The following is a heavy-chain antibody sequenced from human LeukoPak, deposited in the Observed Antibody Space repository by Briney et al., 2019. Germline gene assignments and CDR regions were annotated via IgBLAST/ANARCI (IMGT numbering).Heavy chain of an antibody. V-gene: IGHV3-30*02. D-gene: IGHD7-27*01. CDR3: ARDYNWGVDY. J-gene: IGHJ4*02. CDR1: GFTFSDYG. Sequence: GGSLRLSCAASGFTFSDYGMHWVRQAPGKGLEWVAFIRSDGYKYYADSVKGRFSVSRDNSKNTVYLQMNSPRAEDTAVYYCARDYNWGVDYWGQGTLVTVSS. CDR2: IRSDGYK.